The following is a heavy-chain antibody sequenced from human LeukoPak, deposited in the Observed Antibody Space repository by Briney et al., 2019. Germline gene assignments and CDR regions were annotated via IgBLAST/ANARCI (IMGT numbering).Heavy chain of an antibody. D-gene: IGHD2-21*02. CDR2: ISGSGGST. CDR3: ARDRLEAVTDDDYFDY. Sequence: GGSLRLSCAASGFTFSSYAMSWVRQAPGKGLEWVSAISGSGGSTYYADSVKGRFTIYRDNSKNTVYLQMNSLRAEDTGVYYCARDRLEAVTDDDYFDYWGQGTLVTVSS. V-gene: IGHV3-23*01. J-gene: IGHJ4*02. CDR1: GFTFSSYA.